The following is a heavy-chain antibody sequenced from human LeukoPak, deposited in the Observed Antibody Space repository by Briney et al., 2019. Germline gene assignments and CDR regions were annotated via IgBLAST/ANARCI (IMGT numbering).Heavy chain of an antibody. Sequence: SQTLSLTCTVSGGSISSGSYYWSWIRQPAGKGLEWIGRIYTSGSTNYNPSLKSRVTISVDTSKNQFSLKLSSVTAADTAVYYCARDTPSGDLGYWGQGTLVTVSS. CDR2: IYTSGST. CDR3: ARDTPSGDLGY. CDR1: GGSISSGSYY. V-gene: IGHV4-61*02. J-gene: IGHJ4*02. D-gene: IGHD4-17*01.